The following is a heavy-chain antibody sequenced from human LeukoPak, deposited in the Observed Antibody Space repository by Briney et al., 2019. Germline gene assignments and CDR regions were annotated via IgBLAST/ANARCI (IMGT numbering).Heavy chain of an antibody. Sequence: GGSLRLSCAASGFTFSNAWMSWVRQAPGKGVEWVGRIKSKSDGGTTDYAAPVKGRFTTSREDSKNTLYLQMNSLKTEDTAVYYCTTLKRVDFWSGYHDAFDIWGQGTMVTVSS. V-gene: IGHV3-15*01. J-gene: IGHJ3*02. CDR2: IKSKSDGGTT. CDR1: GFTFSNAW. D-gene: IGHD3-3*01. CDR3: TTLKRVDFWSGYHDAFDI.